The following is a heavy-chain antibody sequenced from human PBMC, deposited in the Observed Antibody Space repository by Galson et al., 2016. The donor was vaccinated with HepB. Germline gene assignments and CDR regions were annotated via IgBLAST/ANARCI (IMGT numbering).Heavy chain of an antibody. Sequence: CAISGDSVSSNSAAWNWIRQSPSRGLEWLGRTAYRSTWYNDYAVSVKSRITINPDTSKNQFSLHLTSVTPDDTGIYYCVEGFSLRNWGQGTLVTVSS. CDR3: VEGFSLRN. CDR2: TAYRSTWYN. CDR1: GDSVSSNSAA. V-gene: IGHV6-1*01. J-gene: IGHJ4*02.